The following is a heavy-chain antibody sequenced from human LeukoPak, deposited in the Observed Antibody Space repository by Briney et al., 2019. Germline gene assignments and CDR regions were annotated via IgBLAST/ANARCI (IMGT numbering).Heavy chain of an antibody. D-gene: IGHD2-15*01. V-gene: IGHV4-59*08. CDR3: ARHHDGGPKLRLDF. Sequence: SETLSLTCRVSGASVSNYYWSWIRQSPGKGLEWIGFFHYSGSTNYNPSLNSRVTTSIDTSMNQLSLTLVSVTAADTAVYFCARHHDGGPKLRLDFWGLGVLVTVSS. CDR2: FHYSGST. J-gene: IGHJ4*02. CDR1: GASVSNYY.